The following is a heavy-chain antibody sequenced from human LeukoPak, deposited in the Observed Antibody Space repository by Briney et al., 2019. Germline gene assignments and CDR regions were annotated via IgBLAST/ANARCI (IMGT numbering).Heavy chain of an antibody. CDR3: ARGSVAAAGPNDY. CDR1: GGTFSSYA. J-gene: IGHJ4*02. V-gene: IGHV1-69*04. Sequence: GASVKVSCKASGGTFSSYAISWVRQAPGQGLEWMGRIIPILGIANYAQKFQGRVTITADKSTSTAYMELSSLRSEDTAVYYCARGSVAAAGPNDYWGQGTLVTVSS. CDR2: IIPILGIA. D-gene: IGHD6-13*01.